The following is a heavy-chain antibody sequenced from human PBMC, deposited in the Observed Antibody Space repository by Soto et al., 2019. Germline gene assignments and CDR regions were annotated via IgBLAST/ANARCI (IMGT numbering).Heavy chain of an antibody. J-gene: IGHJ4*02. Sequence: QVQLVQSGAEVKKPGASVKVSCKASGYTFTSYAMHWVRQAPGQRLEWMGWINAGNGNTKYSQKFQGRVTITRDTSASTAYMELSSLRAEDTAVYYCARTLVGATPADYWGQGTLVTVSS. D-gene: IGHD1-26*01. CDR1: GYTFTSYA. CDR3: ARTLVGATPADY. CDR2: INAGNGNT. V-gene: IGHV1-3*01.